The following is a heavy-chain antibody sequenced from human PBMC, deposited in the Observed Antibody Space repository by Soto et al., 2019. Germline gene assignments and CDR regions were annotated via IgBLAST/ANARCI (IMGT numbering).Heavy chain of an antibody. CDR2: INPSGGST. CDR3: AKNLGYSYREVYYFDS. CDR1: GYTFTSYY. V-gene: IGHV1-46*01. D-gene: IGHD5-18*01. Sequence: ASVKVSCKASGYTFTSYYMHWVRQAPGQGLEWMGIINPSGGSTSYAQKFQGRVTMTRDTSTSTVYMELSSLRSEDTAVYYCAKNLGYSYREVYYFDSWGQGTLVTVS. J-gene: IGHJ4*02.